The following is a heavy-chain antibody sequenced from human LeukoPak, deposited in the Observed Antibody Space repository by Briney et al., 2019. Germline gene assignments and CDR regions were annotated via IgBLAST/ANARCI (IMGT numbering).Heavy chain of an antibody. V-gene: IGHV1-69*04. Sequence: SVKVSCKASGGTFSSYAISWVRQAPGQGLEWMGRIIPILGIANYAQKFQGRVTITADKSTSTAYMELSSLRSEDTAVYYCARKGSSGWYFDLWGRGTLVTVSS. CDR3: ARKGSSGWYFDL. D-gene: IGHD6-19*01. CDR1: GGTFSSYA. CDR2: IIPILGIA. J-gene: IGHJ2*01.